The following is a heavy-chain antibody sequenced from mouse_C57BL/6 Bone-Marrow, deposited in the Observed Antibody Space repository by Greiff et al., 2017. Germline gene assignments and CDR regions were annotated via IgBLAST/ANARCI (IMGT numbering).Heavy chain of an antibody. Sequence: EVQLQQSGPELVKPGASVKISCKASGYTFTDYYMNWVKQSHGKSLEWIGDINPNNGGTSYNQKFKGKATLTVDKSSSTAYMELRSLTSEDSAVXYCARGTTVVEYFDYWGQGTTLTVSS. CDR3: ARGTTVVEYFDY. CDR1: GYTFTDYY. CDR2: INPNNGGT. J-gene: IGHJ2*01. V-gene: IGHV1-26*01. D-gene: IGHD1-1*01.